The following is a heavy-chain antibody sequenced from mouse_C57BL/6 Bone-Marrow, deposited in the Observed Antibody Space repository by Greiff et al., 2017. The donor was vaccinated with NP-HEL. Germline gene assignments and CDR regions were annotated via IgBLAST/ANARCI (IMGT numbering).Heavy chain of an antibody. CDR3: ARQKVYYGNYGYAMDY. CDR2: ISSGGSYT. Sequence: EVQRVESGGDLVKPGGSLKLSCAASGFTFSSYGMSWVRQTPDKRLEWVATISSGGSYTYYPDSVKGRFTISRDNAKNTLYLQMSSLKSEDTAMYYCARQKVYYGNYGYAMDYWGQGTSVTVSS. V-gene: IGHV5-6*01. CDR1: GFTFSSYG. J-gene: IGHJ4*01. D-gene: IGHD2-1*01.